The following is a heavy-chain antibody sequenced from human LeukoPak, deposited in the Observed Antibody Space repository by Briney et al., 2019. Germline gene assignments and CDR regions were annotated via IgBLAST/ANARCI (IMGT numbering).Heavy chain of an antibody. V-gene: IGHV3-23*01. J-gene: IGHJ4*02. Sequence: GGSLRLSCAASGFRFSSYTMNWARQAPGKGLEWVSGISGSGDRTYYADFVKGRVTISRDNSRNMLYLQMSSLRADDTAVYYCAILGGGMAYWGQGTLVAVSS. D-gene: IGHD3-16*01. CDR3: AILGGGMAY. CDR1: GFRFSSYT. CDR2: ISGSGDRT.